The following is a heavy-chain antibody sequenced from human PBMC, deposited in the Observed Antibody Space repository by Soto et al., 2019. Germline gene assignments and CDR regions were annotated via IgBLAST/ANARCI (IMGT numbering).Heavy chain of an antibody. CDR2: ISGSGGST. CDR1: GFTFSSYA. Sequence: TVGSLRLSCAASGFTFSSYAMSWVRQAPGKGLEWVSAISGSGGSTYYADSVKGRFTISRDNSKNTLYLQMNSLRAEDTAVYYCAKDLAYYYDSSGYYPPFDYWGQGTLVTVSS. D-gene: IGHD3-22*01. J-gene: IGHJ4*02. V-gene: IGHV3-23*01. CDR3: AKDLAYYYDSSGYYPPFDY.